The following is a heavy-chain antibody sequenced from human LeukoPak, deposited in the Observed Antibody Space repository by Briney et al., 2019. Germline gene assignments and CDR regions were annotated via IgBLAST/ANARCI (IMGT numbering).Heavy chain of an antibody. CDR3: ARGPIVVVPAANNWFDP. J-gene: IGHJ5*02. V-gene: IGHV4-59*01. CDR1: GGSISSYY. CDR2: IYYSGST. Sequence: SETLSLTCTVSGGSISSYYWSWIRQPPGKGLEWIGYIYYSGSTNYNPSLKSRVTISVDTSKNQFSLKLSSVTAADTAVYYCARGPIVVVPAANNWFDPWGQGTLVTASS. D-gene: IGHD2-2*01.